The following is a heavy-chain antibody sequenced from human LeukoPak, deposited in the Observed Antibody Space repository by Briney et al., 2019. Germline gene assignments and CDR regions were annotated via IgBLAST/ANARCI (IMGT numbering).Heavy chain of an antibody. D-gene: IGHD5-24*01. CDR3: ARVRDGYNDAYDI. CDR1: GYTFTTYY. V-gene: IGHV1-46*01. J-gene: IGHJ3*02. CDR2: ISPSGAIT. Sequence: ASVKVSCKASGYTFTTYYIHWVRQAPGHGLEWMGIISPSGAITSYAQKFQGRVTMTSDMSTRTVYMELSSLRSEDTAVYYCARVRDGYNDAYDIWGQGTMVTVSS.